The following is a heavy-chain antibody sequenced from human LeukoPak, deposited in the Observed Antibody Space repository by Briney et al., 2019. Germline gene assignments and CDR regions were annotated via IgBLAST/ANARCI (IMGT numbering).Heavy chain of an antibody. J-gene: IGHJ3*02. CDR3: AKGNKYSSSSDAFDI. CDR1: GFTFDDYA. CDR2: ISWNSGSI. D-gene: IGHD6-6*01. Sequence: GGSLRLSCAASGFTFDDYAMHWVRQAPGKGLEWVSGISWNSGSIGYADSVKGRFTISRGNAKNSLYLQMNSLRAEDMALYYCAKGNKYSSSSDAFDIWGQGTMVTVSS. V-gene: IGHV3-9*03.